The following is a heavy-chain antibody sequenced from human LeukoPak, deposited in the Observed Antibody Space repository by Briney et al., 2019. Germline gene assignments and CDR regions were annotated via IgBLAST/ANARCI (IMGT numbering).Heavy chain of an antibody. J-gene: IGHJ6*02. CDR3: ARASRRVHPSVSSMDV. V-gene: IGHV3-15*01. Sequence: PGGSLRLSCAASGFTFSNAWMSWVRQAPGKGLEWVGRIKSKTDGGTTDYAAPVKGRFTISRDDSKNTLYLQMNSLRAEDTAVYYCARASRRVHPSVSSMDVWGQGTTVTVSS. CDR2: IKSKTDGGTT. D-gene: IGHD5/OR15-5a*01. CDR1: GFTFSNAW.